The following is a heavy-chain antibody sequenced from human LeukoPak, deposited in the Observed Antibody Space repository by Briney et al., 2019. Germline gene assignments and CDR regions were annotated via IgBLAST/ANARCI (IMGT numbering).Heavy chain of an antibody. V-gene: IGHV4-39*02. J-gene: IGHJ4*02. D-gene: IGHD3-22*01. CDR1: GGSISSSSYY. CDR3: ARDKGYYDSSTFDY. Sequence: PSETLSLTCTVSGGSISSSSYYWGWIRQPPGKGLEWIGSIYYSGSTYYNPSLKSRVTISVDTSKNQFSLKLSSVTAADTAVYYCARDKGYYDSSTFDYWGQGTLVTVSS. CDR2: IYYSGST.